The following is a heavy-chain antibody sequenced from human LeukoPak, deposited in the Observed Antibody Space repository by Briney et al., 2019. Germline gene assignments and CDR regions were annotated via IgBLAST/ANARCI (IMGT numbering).Heavy chain of an antibody. CDR1: GYTFTDYY. CDR3: ATNILGRDIINWFDP. D-gene: IGHD2-8*01. J-gene: IGHJ5*02. Sequence: ASVKVSCKASGYTFTDYYVHRVRQAPGQGLEWVGWINPNSDDTNYAQKFQGRVTMTRDTSISTAYMELSSLRYDDTAVYYCATNILGRDIINWFDPWGQGTLVTVSS. V-gene: IGHV1-2*02. CDR2: INPNSDDT.